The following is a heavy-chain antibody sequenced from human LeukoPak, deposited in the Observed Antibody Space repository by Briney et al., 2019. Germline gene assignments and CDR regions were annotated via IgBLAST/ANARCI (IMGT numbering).Heavy chain of an antibody. Sequence: ASVKVSCKASGYTFTSYAMNWVRQAPGQGLEWMGWINPNSGGTNYAQKFQGRVTMTRDTSISTAYMELSRLRSDDTAVYYCARVRVAPYDYVWGSYRFFDYWGQGTLVTVSS. D-gene: IGHD3-16*02. J-gene: IGHJ4*02. CDR2: INPNSGGT. V-gene: IGHV1-2*02. CDR3: ARVRVAPYDYVWGSYRFFDY. CDR1: GYTFTSYA.